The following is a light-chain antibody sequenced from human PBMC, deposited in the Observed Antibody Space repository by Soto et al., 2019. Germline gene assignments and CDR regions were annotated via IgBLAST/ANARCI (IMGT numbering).Light chain of an antibody. CDR2: NTN. Sequence: QTVVTQEASLSVSPGTTVTLTCGLSSGSVSANYYPSWYQQTPGQAPRTLIYNTNTRSSGVPDRFSGSILGNKAALTITGGQADDESDYYCVLYMGSGIGVFGGGTKVTVL. CDR3: VLYMGSGIGV. V-gene: IGLV8-61*01. J-gene: IGLJ3*02. CDR1: SGSVSANYY.